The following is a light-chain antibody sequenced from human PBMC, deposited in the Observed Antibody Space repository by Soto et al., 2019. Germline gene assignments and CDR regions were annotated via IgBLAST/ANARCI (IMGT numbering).Light chain of an antibody. Sequence: ETVLTQSPATLSLSPGERATLSCRASQSVGSYLAWYQHKPGQAPRLLIYDASIRATGIPARFSGSGSGTDFTITISSLEPADFAVYYCEHRSNWLTFGGGTKVEIK. V-gene: IGKV3-11*01. CDR2: DAS. CDR3: EHRSNWLT. CDR1: QSVGSY. J-gene: IGKJ4*01.